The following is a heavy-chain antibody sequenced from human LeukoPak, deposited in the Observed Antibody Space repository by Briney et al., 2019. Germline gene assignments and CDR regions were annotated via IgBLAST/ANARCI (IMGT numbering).Heavy chain of an antibody. CDR3: AKDVSWNWFDP. Sequence: GGSLRLSCAASGFTFSSYSMNWVRQAPGKGLEWVSYISSSSSTIYYADSVKGRFTISRDNSKNTLYLQMNTLRAEDTAVYYCAKDVSWNWFDPWGQGTLVTVSS. D-gene: IGHD2-15*01. J-gene: IGHJ5*02. CDR1: GFTFSSYS. CDR2: ISSSSSTI. V-gene: IGHV3-48*01.